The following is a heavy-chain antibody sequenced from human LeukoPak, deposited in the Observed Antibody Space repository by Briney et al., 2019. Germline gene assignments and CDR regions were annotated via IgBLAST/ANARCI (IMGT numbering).Heavy chain of an antibody. V-gene: IGHV1-2*02. D-gene: IGHD3-3*01. CDR1: GYTFTGYY. Sequence: GASVKVSCKASGYTFTGYYTHWVRQAPGQGLEWMGWINPNSGGTNYAQKFQGRVTMTRDTSISTAYMELSRLRSDDTAVYYCARVTAPIFGVDGSHDYYYYYMDVWGKGTTVTVSS. CDR2: INPNSGGT. CDR3: ARVTAPIFGVDGSHDYYYYYMDV. J-gene: IGHJ6*03.